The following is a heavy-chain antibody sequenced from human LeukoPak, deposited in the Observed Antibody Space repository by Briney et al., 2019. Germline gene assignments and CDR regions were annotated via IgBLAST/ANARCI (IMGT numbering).Heavy chain of an antibody. D-gene: IGHD6-19*01. V-gene: IGHV4-59*08. CDR1: GGSISGYY. CDR2: IYYSGST. Sequence: SETLSLTCTVSGGSISGYYWSWIRQPPGKGLEWIGYIYYSGSTSYNPSLKSRVTISVDTSKNQFSLKLSSVTAADTAVYYCARLDSSGWLTHFDYWGQGTLVTVSS. CDR3: ARLDSSGWLTHFDY. J-gene: IGHJ4*02.